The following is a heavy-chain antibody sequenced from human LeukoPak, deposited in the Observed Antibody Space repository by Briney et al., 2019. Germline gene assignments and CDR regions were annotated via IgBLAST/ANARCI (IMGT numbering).Heavy chain of an antibody. V-gene: IGHV1-2*02. J-gene: IGHJ5*02. D-gene: IGHD3-10*01. CDR1: GYTFTGYY. CDR2: INPNTGGT. Sequence: ASVKVSCKASGYTFTGYYMHWVRQAPGQGLEWMGWINPNTGGTNYAQKFQGRVTMTRDTSISTAYMELSRLRSDDTAVYYCARDRYYYGSGSNPGGFDPWGQGTLVTVSS. CDR3: ARDRYYYGSGSNPGGFDP.